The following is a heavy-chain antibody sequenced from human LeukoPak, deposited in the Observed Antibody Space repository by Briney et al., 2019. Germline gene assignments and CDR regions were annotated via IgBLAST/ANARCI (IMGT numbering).Heavy chain of an antibody. V-gene: IGHV4-61*02. J-gene: IGHJ4*02. CDR1: GDSISSATYY. CDR3: ARTTVTLFDY. CDR2: IYTSGST. D-gene: IGHD4-11*01. Sequence: SETLSLTCTVSGDSISSATYYWTWIRQPAGKGLEWIGRIYTSGSTNYNPSLNSRVTISLDTSKNQFSLKLSSVTAADTAVYYCARTTVTLFDYWGQGTLVTVSS.